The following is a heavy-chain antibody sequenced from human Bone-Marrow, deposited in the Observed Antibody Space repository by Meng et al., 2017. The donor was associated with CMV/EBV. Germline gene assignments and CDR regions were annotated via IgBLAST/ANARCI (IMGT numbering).Heavy chain of an antibody. J-gene: IGHJ6*02. V-gene: IGHV4-34*01. CDR3: ARDQGYYYYYGMDV. CDR1: GGSFSGYY. CDR2: INHSGST. Sequence: GSLRLSCAVYGGSFSGYYWSWIRQPPGKGLEWIGEINHSGSTNYNPSLKSRVTISVDTSKNQFSLKLSSVTAADTAVYYCARDQGYYYYYGMDVWGQGTTVTVSS.